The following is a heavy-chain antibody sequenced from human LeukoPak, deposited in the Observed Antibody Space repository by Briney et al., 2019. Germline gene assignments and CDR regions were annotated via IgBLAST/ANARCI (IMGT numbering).Heavy chain of an antibody. V-gene: IGHV1-69*13. Sequence: ASVKVSCKASGYTFTNYYMHWVRQAPGQGLEWMGGIIPIFGTANYAQKFQGRVTITADESTSTAYMELSSLRSEDTAVYYCARGDFGVTGGDYWGQGTLVTVSS. D-gene: IGHD3-3*01. CDR3: ARGDFGVTGGDY. CDR2: IIPIFGTA. J-gene: IGHJ4*02. CDR1: GYTFTNYY.